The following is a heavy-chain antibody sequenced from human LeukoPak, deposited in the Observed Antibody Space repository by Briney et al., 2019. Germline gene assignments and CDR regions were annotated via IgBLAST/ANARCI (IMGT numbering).Heavy chain of an antibody. Sequence: GGSLRLSCAASGFTFDDYGMSWVRQAPGKGLEWVSGINWNGGSTGYADSVKGRFTISRDNAKNSLYLQMNSLRTEDTALYYCAKGKNTGSYLSHVDYWGQGTLVTVSS. J-gene: IGHJ4*02. CDR1: GFTFDDYG. D-gene: IGHD3-10*01. CDR2: INWNGGST. V-gene: IGHV3-20*04. CDR3: AKGKNTGSYLSHVDY.